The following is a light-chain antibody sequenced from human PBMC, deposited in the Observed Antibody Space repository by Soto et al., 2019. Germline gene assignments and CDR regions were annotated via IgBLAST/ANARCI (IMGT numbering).Light chain of an antibody. CDR3: QTWGTGIRV. Sequence: QPVLTQSPSASASLGASVELTCTLSSGHSSYAIAWHQQQPEKGPRYLMNVNSDGSHSKGDGIPDRFSGSSSGAERYLTISSLQSEDEADYYCQTWGTGIRVFGGGTQLTVL. CDR1: SGHSSYA. CDR2: VNSDGSH. J-gene: IGLJ3*02. V-gene: IGLV4-69*01.